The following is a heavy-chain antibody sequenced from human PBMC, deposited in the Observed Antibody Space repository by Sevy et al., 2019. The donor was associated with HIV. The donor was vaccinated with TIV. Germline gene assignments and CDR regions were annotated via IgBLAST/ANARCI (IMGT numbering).Heavy chain of an antibody. D-gene: IGHD6-6*01. V-gene: IGHV3-74*01. CDR3: AREGEAEQLVLRATYYYYGMDV. J-gene: IGHJ6*02. Sequence: GGSLRLSCAASGFTFSSYWMHWVRQAPGKGLVWVSPINSDGSSTSYADSVKGRFTISRDNAKNTLYLQMNSLRAEDTAVYYCAREGEAEQLVLRATYYYYGMDVWGQGTTVTVSS. CDR1: GFTFSSYW. CDR2: INSDGSST.